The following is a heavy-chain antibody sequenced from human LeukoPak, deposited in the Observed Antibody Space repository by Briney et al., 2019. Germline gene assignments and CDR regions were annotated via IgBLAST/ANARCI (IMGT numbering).Heavy chain of an antibody. Sequence: ASVKVSCKASGYTFTSYDINLVRQATGQGLEWMGWMNPNSGNTGYAQKFQGRVTMTRNTSISTAYMELSSLRSEDTAVYYCARGKTKAAAGLRFDPWGQGTLVTVSS. V-gene: IGHV1-8*01. D-gene: IGHD6-13*01. CDR2: MNPNSGNT. J-gene: IGHJ5*02. CDR3: ARGKTKAAAGLRFDP. CDR1: GYTFTSYD.